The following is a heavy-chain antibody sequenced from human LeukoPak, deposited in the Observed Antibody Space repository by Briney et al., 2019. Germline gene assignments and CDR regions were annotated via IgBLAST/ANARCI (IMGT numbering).Heavy chain of an antibody. Sequence: GGSLRLSCAASGFTFRSYGMTWVGQAPGKGLEWVSTISGSGESTQYADSVKGRFTISRDNSKNTVYLDMNSLRAEDTAVYHCARRAYMDVWGKGTTVTISS. CDR2: ISGSGEST. CDR3: ARRAYMDV. V-gene: IGHV3-23*01. J-gene: IGHJ6*03. CDR1: GFTFRSYG.